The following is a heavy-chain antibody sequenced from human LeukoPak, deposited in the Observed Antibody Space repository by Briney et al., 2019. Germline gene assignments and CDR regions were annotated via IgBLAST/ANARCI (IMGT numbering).Heavy chain of an antibody. CDR2: ISANGVNT. CDR1: GFTFSNYV. Sequence: GGSLRLSCAASGFTFSNYVLTWVRQAPGKGLEWVSGISANGVNTYYADSVKGRFTFSRDNSKNTLYLQMDSLRAEDTAVYYCACSTTWQSFDFWGQGTPVTVSS. J-gene: IGHJ4*02. V-gene: IGHV3-23*01. CDR3: ACSTTWQSFDF. D-gene: IGHD6-13*01.